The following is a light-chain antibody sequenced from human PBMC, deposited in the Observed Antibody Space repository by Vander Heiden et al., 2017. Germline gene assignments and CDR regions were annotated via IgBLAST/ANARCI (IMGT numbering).Light chain of an antibody. V-gene: IGKV3-11*02. CDR1: QSVSSY. J-gene: IGKJ4*01. CDR2: DAS. Sequence: EIVLTQSPATLSLSPGGRAPLSCRASQSVSSYLAWYQQKPGQAPRLLIYDASNRATGVPARFSGSGSERDFTLTISSLEPEDFAIYYCQQRSNWPAAFGGGTMVEIK. CDR3: QQRSNWPAA.